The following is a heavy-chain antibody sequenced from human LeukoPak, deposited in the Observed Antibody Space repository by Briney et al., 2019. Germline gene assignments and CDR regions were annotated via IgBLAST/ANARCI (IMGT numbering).Heavy chain of an antibody. CDR2: ISGNGGTT. J-gene: IGHJ4*02. Sequence: GGSLGLSCAASGFIFSNYAMNWVRQAPGKGLEWVSVISGNGGTTYYIDSVRGRFTISRDTSKNTLYLQMNSLRAEDTAVYYCAKSAHDFGDSRSDYWGRGTLVTVSS. V-gene: IGHV3-23*01. CDR1: GFIFSNYA. D-gene: IGHD4-17*01. CDR3: AKSAHDFGDSRSDY.